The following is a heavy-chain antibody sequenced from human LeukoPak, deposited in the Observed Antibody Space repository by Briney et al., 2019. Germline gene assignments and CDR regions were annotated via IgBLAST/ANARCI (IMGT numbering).Heavy chain of an antibody. CDR2: IYPGDSET. CDR3: ARGNSGNWFDP. J-gene: IGHJ5*02. D-gene: IGHD4-23*01. Sequence: GESLKISFKGSGYSFSGYWIVWVRQMPGKGLEWMGIIYPGDSETRYSPSLQGQVTMSADKSTSTAYLQWSSLKASDTAMYYCARGNSGNWFDPWGQGTLVTVSS. CDR1: GYSFSGYW. V-gene: IGHV5-51*01.